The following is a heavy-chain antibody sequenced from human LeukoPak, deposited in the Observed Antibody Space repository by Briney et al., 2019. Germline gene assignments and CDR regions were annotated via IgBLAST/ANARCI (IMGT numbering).Heavy chain of an antibody. CDR3: ARGKFDFDY. J-gene: IGHJ4*02. CDR1: GLTLSSYW. CDR2: INQDGSEK. Sequence: GGSLRLSCAASGLTLSSYWMSWVRQAPGKGLEWVANINQDGSEKYYVDSVKGRFTVSRDNAKNSLYLQMNSLRVEDTAVYYCARGKFDFDYWGQGTLVTVSS. V-gene: IGHV3-7*01. D-gene: IGHD3-16*01.